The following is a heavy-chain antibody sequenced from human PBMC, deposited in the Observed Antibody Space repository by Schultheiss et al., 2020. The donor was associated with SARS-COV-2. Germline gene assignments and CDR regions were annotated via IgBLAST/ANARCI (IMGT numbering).Heavy chain of an antibody. Sequence: SVKVSCKASGGTFSSYAISWVRQAPGQGLEWMGGIIPIFGTANYAQKFQGRVTITADKSTSTAYMELSSLRSEDTAVYYCARGNIVVVPALQYYYYYGMDVWGQWTKVNVSS. CDR2: IIPIFGTA. D-gene: IGHD2-2*01. J-gene: IGHJ6*02. CDR1: GGTFSSYA. CDR3: ARGNIVVVPALQYYYYYGMDV. V-gene: IGHV1-69*06.